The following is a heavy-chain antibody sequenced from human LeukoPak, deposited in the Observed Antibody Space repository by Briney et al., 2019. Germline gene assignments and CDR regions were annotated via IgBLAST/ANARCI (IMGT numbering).Heavy chain of an antibody. CDR3: ARVWGLAVAGGEIEY. V-gene: IGHV3-33*01. J-gene: IGHJ4*02. CDR2: IWYDGSNG. CDR1: GFTFSNYG. D-gene: IGHD6-13*01. Sequence: GGSLRLSCAASGFTFSNYGMHWVRQAPGKGLEWVAVIWYDGSNGYYADSVKGRFTISRDNSKNSLYLQMNSLRDEDTAVYYCARVWGLAVAGGEIEYWGQGTLVTVSS.